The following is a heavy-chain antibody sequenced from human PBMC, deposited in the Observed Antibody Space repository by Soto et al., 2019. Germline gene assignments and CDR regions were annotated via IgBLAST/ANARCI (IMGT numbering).Heavy chain of an antibody. CDR2: ISGSGGST. J-gene: IGHJ4*02. V-gene: IGHV3-23*01. CDR3: AFSSRFGDPVSFDY. D-gene: IGHD3-10*01. CDR1: GFTFSSYA. Sequence: EVQLLESGGGLVQPGGSLSLACAASGFTFSSYAMSWVRQAPGKGLEWVSAISGSGGSTYYADSVKGRFTISRDNSKNTLYLQMNSLRAEDTAVYYCAFSSRFGDPVSFDYWGQGTLVTVSS.